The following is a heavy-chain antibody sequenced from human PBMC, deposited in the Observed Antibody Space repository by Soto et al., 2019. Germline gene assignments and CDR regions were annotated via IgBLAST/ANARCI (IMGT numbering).Heavy chain of an antibody. CDR2: VSYGGST. CDR3: ARTDTGNWFDP. V-gene: IGHV4-39*01. D-gene: IGHD2-8*02. Sequence: LSLTCTVSGDSISSSDYYWGWIRQPPGKGLEWIGSVSYGGSTYYNPSLKSRVTISVDTSRNQFSLKLSSVTAADTAVYYCARTDTGNWFDPWGQGTLVTVPS. CDR1: GDSISSSDYY. J-gene: IGHJ5*02.